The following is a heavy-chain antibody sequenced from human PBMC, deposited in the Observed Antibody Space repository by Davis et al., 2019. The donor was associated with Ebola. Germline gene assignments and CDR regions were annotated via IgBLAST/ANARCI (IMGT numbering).Heavy chain of an antibody. CDR2: IIPIFGTA. J-gene: IGHJ5*02. CDR3: ARDLYCSGGSCYPNWFDP. CDR1: GGTFSSYA. D-gene: IGHD2-15*01. Sequence: AASVKVSCKASGGTFSSYAISWVRQVPGQGLEWMGGIIPIFGTANYAQKFQGRVTITADKSTSTAYMELSSLRSEDTAVYYCARDLYCSGGSCYPNWFDPWGQGTLVTVSS. V-gene: IGHV1-69*06.